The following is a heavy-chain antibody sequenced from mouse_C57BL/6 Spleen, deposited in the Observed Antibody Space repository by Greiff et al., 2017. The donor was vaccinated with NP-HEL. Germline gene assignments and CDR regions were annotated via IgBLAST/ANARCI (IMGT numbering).Heavy chain of an antibody. CDR1: GYTFTSYD. CDR2: IYPRDGST. CDR3: ARSPYYYGSSYAMDY. Sequence: QVQLKESGPELVKPGASVKLSCKASGYTFTSYDINWVKQRPGQGLEWIGWIYPRDGSTKYNEKFKGKATLTVDPSSSTAYMELHSLTSEDSAVYFCARSPYYYGSSYAMDYWGQGTSVTVSS. J-gene: IGHJ4*01. D-gene: IGHD1-1*01. V-gene: IGHV1-85*01.